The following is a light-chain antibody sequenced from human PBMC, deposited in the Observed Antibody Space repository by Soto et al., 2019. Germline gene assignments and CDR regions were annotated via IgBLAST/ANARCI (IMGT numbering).Light chain of an antibody. CDR2: GAS. J-gene: IGKJ5*01. CDR1: QNISRNF. V-gene: IGKV3-20*01. Sequence: EIVLTQSPGTPSLSPGERATLSCRASQNISRNFLAWYQQKPGQAPRLLIHGASSRAAGVPDRFSGSGSGTDFILTISRLEPEDFAVYYCQQYGNFPITFGQGTRLEIK. CDR3: QQYGNFPIT.